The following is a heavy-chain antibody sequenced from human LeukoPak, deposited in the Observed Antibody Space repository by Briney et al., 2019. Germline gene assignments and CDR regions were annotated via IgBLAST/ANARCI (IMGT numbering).Heavy chain of an antibody. J-gene: IGHJ4*02. V-gene: IGHV3-33*01. CDR2: IWYDGTNI. CDR1: GLILSSYG. D-gene: IGHD4-11*01. CDR3: ARDAGGAFGNYVNYFDY. Sequence: GTSLRLSCAASGLILSSYGIHWVRQAPGKGLEWVAVIWYDGTNIYYGDSVKGRFSISRDNSKNTVYLQMDSLRAEDTTVYYCARDAGGAFGNYVNYFDYWGQGTLVTVSS.